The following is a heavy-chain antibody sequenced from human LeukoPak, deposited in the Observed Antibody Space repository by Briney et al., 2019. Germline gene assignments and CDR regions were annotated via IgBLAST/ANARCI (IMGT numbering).Heavy chain of an antibody. J-gene: IGHJ4*02. D-gene: IGHD6-19*01. CDR2: IYYSGST. CDR3: ARHRTSGWGLDY. CDR1: GGSISSYY. Sequence: PSETLSLTCTVSGGSISSYYWSWIRQPPGKGLEWIGYIYYSGSTNYKPSLKSRVTISVDTSKNQFSLKLSSVTAADTAVYYCARHRTSGWGLDYWGQGTLVTVSS. V-gene: IGHV4-59*08.